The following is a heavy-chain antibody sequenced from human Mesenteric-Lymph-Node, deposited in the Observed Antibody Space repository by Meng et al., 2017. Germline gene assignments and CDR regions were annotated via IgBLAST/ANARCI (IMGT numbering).Heavy chain of an antibody. J-gene: IGHJ4*02. CDR3: ARDRSVTTGAYFDY. D-gene: IGHD4-17*01. Sequence: GSLRLSCTVSGGSVSSGSYYWSWIRQPPGKGLEWVGFISYSGSTNYNPSFKSRVTISVDTSKNQFSLNLSSVTAADTAVYYCARDRSVTTGAYFDYWGQGTLVTVSS. V-gene: IGHV4-61*01. CDR2: ISYSGST. CDR1: GGSVSSGSYY.